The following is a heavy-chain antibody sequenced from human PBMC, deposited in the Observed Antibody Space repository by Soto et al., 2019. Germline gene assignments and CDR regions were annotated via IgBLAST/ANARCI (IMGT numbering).Heavy chain of an antibody. V-gene: IGHV4-4*07. Sequence: AETLSLTCTVSGASISGFYWSWIRKSAGKGLEWIGRIYATGTTDYNPSLKSRVMMSVDTSKKQFSLKLRSVTAADTAVYYCVRDGTKTLRDWFDPWGQGISVTVFS. CDR2: IYATGTT. J-gene: IGHJ5*02. CDR1: GASISGFY. CDR3: VRDGTKTLRDWFDP. D-gene: IGHD1-1*01.